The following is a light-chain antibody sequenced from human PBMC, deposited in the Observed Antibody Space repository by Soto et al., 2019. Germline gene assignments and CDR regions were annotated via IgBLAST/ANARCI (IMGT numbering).Light chain of an antibody. CDR2: GAS. V-gene: IGKV3-20*01. Sequence: EIVLTQSPGTLSLSPGERATLSCRASQSVSNYLAWYQRKPGQAPRLLIYGASSRATGIPDRFSGSGSGTDFTLPISRLEPEDFAVYYCHQYGGSSQTFGQGTKVEIK. J-gene: IGKJ1*01. CDR3: HQYGGSSQT. CDR1: QSVSNY.